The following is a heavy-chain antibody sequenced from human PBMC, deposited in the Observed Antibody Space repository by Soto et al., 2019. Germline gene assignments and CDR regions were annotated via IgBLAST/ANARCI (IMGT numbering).Heavy chain of an antibody. CDR3: AMTGGSPGNGMDV. V-gene: IGHV3-33*01. CDR2: IWYDGSNK. Sequence: GVALRLSCAASGFTFSSYVMHWVCQAPGKGLEWVAVIWYDGSNKYYADSVKGRFTISRDNSKNTLYLQMNSLRAEDTAVYYCAMTGGSPGNGMDVWGQGTTVTVSS. J-gene: IGHJ6*02. CDR1: GFTFSSYV. D-gene: IGHD3-9*01.